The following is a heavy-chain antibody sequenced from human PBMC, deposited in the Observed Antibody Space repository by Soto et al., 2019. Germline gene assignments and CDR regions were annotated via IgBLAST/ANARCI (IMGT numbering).Heavy chain of an antibody. V-gene: IGHV3-7*01. CDR1: GFTFSSYW. CDR3: AREGPSIAVAGTLARRVVTFDY. D-gene: IGHD6-19*01. J-gene: IGHJ4*02. CDR2: IKQDGSEK. Sequence: GGSLRLSCAASGFTFSSYWMSWVRQAPGKGLEWVANIKQDGSEKYYVDSVKGRFTISRDNAKNSLYLQMNSLRAEDTAVYYCAREGPSIAVAGTLARRVVTFDYWGQGTLVTVSS.